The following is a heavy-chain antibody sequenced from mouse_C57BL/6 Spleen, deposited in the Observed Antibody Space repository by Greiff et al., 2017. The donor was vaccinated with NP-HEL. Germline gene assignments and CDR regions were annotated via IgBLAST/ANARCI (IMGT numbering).Heavy chain of an antibody. CDR1: GYTFTSYW. D-gene: IGHD2-4*01. CDR3: ARGVYYDYYYFDY. J-gene: IGHJ2*01. Sequence: VQLQQPGTELVKPGASVKLSCKASGYTFTSYWMHWVKQRPGQGLEWIGNINPSNGGTNYNEKFKSKATLTVDKSSSTAYMQRSSLTSEDSAVYYCARGVYYDYYYFDYWGQGTTLTVSS. CDR2: INPSNGGT. V-gene: IGHV1-53*01.